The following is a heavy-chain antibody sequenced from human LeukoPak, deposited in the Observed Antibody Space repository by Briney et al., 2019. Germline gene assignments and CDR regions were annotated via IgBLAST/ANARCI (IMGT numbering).Heavy chain of an antibody. Sequence: SETLSLTCTVSGGSISSSSYYWGWIRQPPGKGLEWIGSIYYSGSTYYNPSLKSRVTISVDTSKNQFSLKLSSVTAADTAVYYCARARGGRDGAYGMDVWGQGTTVTVSS. CDR3: ARARGGRDGAYGMDV. CDR2: IYYSGST. V-gene: IGHV4-39*07. J-gene: IGHJ6*02. CDR1: GGSISSSSYY. D-gene: IGHD5-24*01.